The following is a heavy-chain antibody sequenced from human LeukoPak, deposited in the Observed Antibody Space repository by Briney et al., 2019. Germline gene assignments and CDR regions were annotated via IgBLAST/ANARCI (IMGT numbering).Heavy chain of an antibody. D-gene: IGHD3-22*01. CDR1: GGSISSYY. Sequence: KPSETLSLTCTVSGGSISSYYWSWIRQPPGKGLEWIGCIYYSGSTNYNPSLKSRVTISVDTSKNQFSLKLSSVTAADTAVYYCARGPYYYDSSGYYYGMDYWGQGTLVTVSS. CDR3: ARGPYYYDSSGYYYGMDY. CDR2: IYYSGST. J-gene: IGHJ4*02. V-gene: IGHV4-59*01.